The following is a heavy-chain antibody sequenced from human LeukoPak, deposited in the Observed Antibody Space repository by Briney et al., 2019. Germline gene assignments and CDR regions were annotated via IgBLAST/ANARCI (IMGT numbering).Heavy chain of an antibody. CDR3: ARQESGPFHYMDV. V-gene: IGHV4-59*08. Sequence: SETLSLTCTVSGGSISSYYWTWIRQAPGKGLEWIGYVYYSVSTNYNPSLKSRVSISQDTSKNQVSLKLSSVTAADTAVYYCARQESGPFHYMDVWGKGTTVTVSS. J-gene: IGHJ6*03. D-gene: IGHD3-3*01. CDR1: GGSISSYY. CDR2: VYYSVST.